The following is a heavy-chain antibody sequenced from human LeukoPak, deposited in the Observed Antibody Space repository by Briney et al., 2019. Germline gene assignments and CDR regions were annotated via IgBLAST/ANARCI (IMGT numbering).Heavy chain of an antibody. CDR1: DYSITSGYY. Sequence: SETLSLTCNVSDYSITSGYYWGWSRQPPGKGLEWIGSFYHSGNTYYNPSLKSRVTISVDTSKNQFSLKLSSVTAADTAVYYCARHATGYNLYNWFDPWGQGTLVTVSS. V-gene: IGHV4-38-2*02. CDR3: ARHATGYNLYNWFDP. J-gene: IGHJ5*02. CDR2: FYHSGNT. D-gene: IGHD3-9*01.